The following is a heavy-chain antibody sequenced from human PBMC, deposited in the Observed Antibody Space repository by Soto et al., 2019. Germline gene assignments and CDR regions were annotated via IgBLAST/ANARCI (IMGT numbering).Heavy chain of an antibody. CDR3: ARASRKGRGYCISTSCRRNNWFDP. Sequence: SETLSLTCAVSGGSISSGGYSWSWIRQPPGKGLEWIGYIYHSGSTYYNPSLKSRVTISVDRSKNQFSLKLSSVTAADTAVYYCARASRKGRGYCISTSCRRNNWFDPWGQGTLVTVSS. D-gene: IGHD2-2*01. J-gene: IGHJ5*02. CDR1: GGSISSGGYS. V-gene: IGHV4-30-2*01. CDR2: IYHSGST.